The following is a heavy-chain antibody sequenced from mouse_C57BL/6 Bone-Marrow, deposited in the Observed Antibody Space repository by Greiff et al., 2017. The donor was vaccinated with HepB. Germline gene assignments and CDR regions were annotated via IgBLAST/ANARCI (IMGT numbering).Heavy chain of an antibody. Sequence: QVQLQQSGPELVKPGASVKISCKASGYAFSSSWLNWVKQRPGKGLEWIGRIYPGDGDTNYNGKFKGKATLTADNSSSTAYMQLRSLTTEDSAAYFCARCDHYYGSSYPAWFAYWGQGTLVTGSA. CDR2: IYPGDGDT. CDR1: GYAFSSSW. V-gene: IGHV1-82*01. J-gene: IGHJ3*01. CDR3: ARCDHYYGSSYPAWFAY. D-gene: IGHD1-1*01.